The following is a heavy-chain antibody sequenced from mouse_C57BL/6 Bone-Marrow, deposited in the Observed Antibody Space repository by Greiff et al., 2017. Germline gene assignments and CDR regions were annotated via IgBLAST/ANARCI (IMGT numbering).Heavy chain of an antibody. Sequence: QVQLQQPGAELVRPGSSVKLSCKASGYTFTSYWMDWVKQRPGQGLEWIGNIYPSDSETHYNQKFKDKATLTVDKSSSTSSMQLSSLTSEDSAVYYCARWGMVTTEAYWGQETLVTVSA. CDR1: GYTFTSYW. J-gene: IGHJ3*01. CDR3: ARWGMVTTEAY. CDR2: IYPSDSET. V-gene: IGHV1-61*01. D-gene: IGHD2-2*01.